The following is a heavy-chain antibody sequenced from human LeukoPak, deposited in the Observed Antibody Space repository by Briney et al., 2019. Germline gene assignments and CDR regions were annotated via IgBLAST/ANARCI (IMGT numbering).Heavy chain of an antibody. V-gene: IGHV1-69*06. CDR1: GGTFSSYA. D-gene: IGHD2-15*01. CDR3: ASRYYCSGGSCSTRLW. J-gene: IGHJ4*02. CDR2: IIPIFGTA. Sequence: GASVTVSCKASGGTFSSYAISWVRQAPGQGLEWMGGIIPIFGTANYAQKFQGRVTITADKSTSTAYMELSSLRSEDTAVYYCASRYYCSGGSCSTRLWWGQGTLVTVSS.